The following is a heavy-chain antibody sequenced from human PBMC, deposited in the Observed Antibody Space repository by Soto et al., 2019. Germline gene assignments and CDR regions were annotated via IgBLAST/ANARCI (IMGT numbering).Heavy chain of an antibody. CDR1: GFTFSSYA. D-gene: IGHD3-10*01. CDR3: AKSLSPSGNAFDI. V-gene: IGHV3-23*01. CDR2: ISGSGGST. Sequence: EVQLLESGGGLVQPGGSLRLSCAASGFTFSSYAMSWVRQAPGKGLEWVSAISGSGGSTYYADSVKGRFTISRDNSKNTLYLQMNSLRAEDTAVYYGAKSLSPSGNAFDIWGQGTMVTVSS. J-gene: IGHJ3*02.